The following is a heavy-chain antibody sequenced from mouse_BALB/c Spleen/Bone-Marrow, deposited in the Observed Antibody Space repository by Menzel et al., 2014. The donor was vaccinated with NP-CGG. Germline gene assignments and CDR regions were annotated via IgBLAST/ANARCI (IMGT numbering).Heavy chain of an antibody. Sequence: VQLQQSGAELGMPGASVKMSCKASGYTFXDNWMYWVKQRPGQGLEWIGAIDTSDSYTNFNQKFMGKASLTVDASSSTAYMQVSSLTSNDSAVYYCARGGHDFPLDYWGQGTSVTVSS. CDR3: ARGGHDFPLDY. D-gene: IGHD2-4*01. V-gene: IGHV1-69*01. J-gene: IGHJ4*01. CDR2: IDTSDSYT. CDR1: GYTFXDNW.